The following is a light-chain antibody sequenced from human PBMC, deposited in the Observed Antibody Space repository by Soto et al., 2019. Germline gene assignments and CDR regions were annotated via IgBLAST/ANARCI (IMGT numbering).Light chain of an antibody. CDR1: QSVTNN. V-gene: IGKV3-15*01. CDR2: RAS. Sequence: DIVLTQSPGTLSLSPGERATLSCGASQSVTNNQFAWFRQKPGQAPRLLIYRASYRATGVPGRFSGSGSGTEFTLTITSLQSEDFGDYYCQQYNEWPITLGQGTRLEI. CDR3: QQYNEWPIT. J-gene: IGKJ5*01.